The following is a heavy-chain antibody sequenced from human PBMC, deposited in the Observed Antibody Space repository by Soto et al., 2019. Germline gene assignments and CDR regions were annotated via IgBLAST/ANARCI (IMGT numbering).Heavy chain of an antibody. J-gene: IGHJ4*02. CDR3: ARSYYDYTWGSYPTNH. D-gene: IGHD3-16*01. CDR2: IKQDGSEK. CDR1: GFTFGNYW. V-gene: IGHV3-7*01. Sequence: EVQLVESGGGLVQPGGSLRLSCAASGFTFGNYWMTWVRQAPGKGLEWVANIKQDGSEKYYVDSVKGRFTISRDNAKNSLYLQMNTLRAEDTAVYYCARSYYDYTWGSYPTNHWGQGTLVTVSS.